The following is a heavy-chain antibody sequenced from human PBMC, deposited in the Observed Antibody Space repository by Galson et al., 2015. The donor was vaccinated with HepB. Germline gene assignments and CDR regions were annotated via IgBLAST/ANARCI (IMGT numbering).Heavy chain of an antibody. CDR1: GFTFSSYA. CDR2: ISGRGGST. V-gene: IGHV3-23*01. J-gene: IGHJ4*02. D-gene: IGHD6-13*01. Sequence: SLRLSCAASGFTFSSYAMSWVRQAPGKGLEWVSAISGRGGSTYYADSVKGRFTISRDNSKNTLYLQMNSLRAEDTAVYYCAKLTDEANSSSWYRFYWGQGTLVTVSS. CDR3: AKLTDEANSSSWYRFY.